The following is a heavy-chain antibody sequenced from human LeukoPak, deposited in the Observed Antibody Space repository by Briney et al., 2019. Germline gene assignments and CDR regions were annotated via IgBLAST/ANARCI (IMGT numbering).Heavy chain of an antibody. D-gene: IGHD3-3*01. CDR1: GFTFSDYY. Sequence: PGGSLRLSCAASGFTFSDYYMSWSRQAPGKGLEWVSYISSSGSTIYYADSVKGRFTISRDNAKNSLYLQMNSPRAEDTAVYYCARVFEDVPQFDYWGQGTLVTVSA. J-gene: IGHJ4*02. CDR3: ARVFEDVPQFDY. CDR2: ISSSGSTI. V-gene: IGHV3-11*01.